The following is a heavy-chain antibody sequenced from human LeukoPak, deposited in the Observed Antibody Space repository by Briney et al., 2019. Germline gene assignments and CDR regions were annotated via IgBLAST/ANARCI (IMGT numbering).Heavy chain of an antibody. D-gene: IGHD5-24*01. CDR1: GITFSSYG. Sequence: GGTLRLSCAASGITFSSYGMSWVRQAPGKGLEWVSAISGSGGSTYYADSVKGRFTISRDNSKNTLYLQMNSLRPEDTAVYYCAKSGYNRFDYWGQGTLVTVSS. CDR2: ISGSGGST. CDR3: AKSGYNRFDY. J-gene: IGHJ4*02. V-gene: IGHV3-23*01.